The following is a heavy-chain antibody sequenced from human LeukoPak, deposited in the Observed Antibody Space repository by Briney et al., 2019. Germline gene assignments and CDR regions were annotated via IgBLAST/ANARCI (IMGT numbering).Heavy chain of an antibody. D-gene: IGHD2-2*01. CDR1: GFTFSSYD. CDR2: IGTAGDT. J-gene: IGHJ3*02. V-gene: IGHV3-13*01. Sequence: GSLRLSCAASGFTFSSYDMHWVRQATGKGLEWVSAIGTAGDTYYPGSVKGRFTISRENAKNSLYLQMNSLRAGDTSVYYCARSRSHDAFDIWGQGTMVTVSS. CDR3: ARSRSHDAFDI.